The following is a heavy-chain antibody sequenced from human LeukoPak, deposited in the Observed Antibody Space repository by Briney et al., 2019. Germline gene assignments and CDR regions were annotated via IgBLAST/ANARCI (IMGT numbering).Heavy chain of an antibody. D-gene: IGHD2-15*01. J-gene: IGHJ5*02. CDR1: GGSISSSNW. V-gene: IGHV4-4*02. CDR2: MYYSGST. CDR3: ARYPYCSGGSCYSDWFDP. Sequence: PSETLSLTCAVSGGSISSSNWWSWVRQPPGKGLEWIGEMYYSGSTNYNPSLKSRVTISVDKSKNQFSLKLSSVTAADTAVYYCARYPYCSGGSCYSDWFDPWGQGTLVTVSS.